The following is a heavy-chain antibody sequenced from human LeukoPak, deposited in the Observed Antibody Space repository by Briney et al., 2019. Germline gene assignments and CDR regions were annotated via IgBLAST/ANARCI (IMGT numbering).Heavy chain of an antibody. D-gene: IGHD6-19*01. J-gene: IGHJ5*02. CDR1: GFTFSSYG. Sequence: GTLRLSCAASGFTFSSYGMSWIRQPPGKGLEWIGSIYYSGSTYYNPSLKSRVTISVDTSKNQFSLKLSSVTAADTAVYYCARHGGWRFDPWGQGTLVTVSS. V-gene: IGHV4-39*01. CDR3: ARHGGWRFDP. CDR2: IYYSGST.